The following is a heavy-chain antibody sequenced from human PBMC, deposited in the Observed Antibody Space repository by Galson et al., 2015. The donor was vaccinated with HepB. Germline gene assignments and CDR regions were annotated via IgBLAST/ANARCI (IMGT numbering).Heavy chain of an antibody. CDR1: GYTFTGYY. CDR3: ARDLRLRGVGATNLLAFDI. V-gene: IGHV1-2*06. D-gene: IGHD1-26*01. Sequence: SVKVSCKASGYTFTGYYMHWVRQAPGQGLEWMGRINPNSGGTNYAQKFQGRVTMTRDTSISTAYMELSRLRSDDTAVYYCARDLRLRGVGATNLLAFDIWGQGTMVTVSS. J-gene: IGHJ3*02. CDR2: INPNSGGT.